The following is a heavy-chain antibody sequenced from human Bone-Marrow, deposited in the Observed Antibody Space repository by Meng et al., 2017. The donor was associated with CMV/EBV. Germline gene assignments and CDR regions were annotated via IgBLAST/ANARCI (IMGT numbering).Heavy chain of an antibody. V-gene: IGHV3-69-1*01. CDR3: ARDLLGAGATLYYYYYGMDV. D-gene: IGHD1-26*01. CDR2: ISSSSTI. Sequence: GGSLRLSCAASGFTFSDYYMNWVRQAPGKGLEWVSSISSSSTIYYADSMKGRFTISRDNAKNSLYLQMNSLRAEDTAVYYCARDLLGAGATLYYYYYGMDVWGQGTTVTVSS. J-gene: IGHJ6*02. CDR1: GFTFSDYY.